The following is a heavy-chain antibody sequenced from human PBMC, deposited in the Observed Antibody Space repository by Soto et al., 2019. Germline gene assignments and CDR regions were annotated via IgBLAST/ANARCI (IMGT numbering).Heavy chain of an antibody. J-gene: IGHJ4*02. CDR1: VDSVSSNSAA. V-gene: IGHV6-1*01. Sequence: SQTLSLTCVISVDSVSSNSAAWNWIRQSPSRGLEWLGRTYYRSKWYNDYAVSVKSRITINPDTSKNQFSLQLNSVSPEDTAVYYCARDHFADQWLGYFDYWGQGTLVTVSS. CDR3: ARDHFADQWLGYFDY. CDR2: TYYRSKWYN. D-gene: IGHD6-19*01.